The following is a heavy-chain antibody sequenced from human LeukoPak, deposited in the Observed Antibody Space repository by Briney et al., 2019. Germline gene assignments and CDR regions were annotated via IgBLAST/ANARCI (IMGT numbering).Heavy chain of an antibody. CDR3: ARSASSSRGVGYCSGGSCYSGDY. V-gene: IGHV1-69*13. D-gene: IGHD2-15*01. CDR1: GGTFSSYA. CDR2: IIPIFGTA. J-gene: IGHJ4*02. Sequence: PLASVKVSCKASGGTFSSYAISWVRQAPGQGLEWMGGIIPIFGTANYAQKFQGRVTITADESTNTAYMELSSLRSEDTAVFYCARSASSSRGVGYCSGGSCYSGDYWGQGTLVTVSS.